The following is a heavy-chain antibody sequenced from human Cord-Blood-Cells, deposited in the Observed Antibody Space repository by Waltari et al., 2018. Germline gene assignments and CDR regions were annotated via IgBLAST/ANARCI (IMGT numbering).Heavy chain of an antibody. Sequence: EVQLVESGGGLVQPGGSLRLSCAASGFTFSSYWMHWVRQAPGKGLVWVSRINRDGSSTSYADSVKGRFTISRDNAKNTLYLQMNSLRAEDTAVYYCARGSTYYYDSSGYYWGQGTLVTVSS. CDR3: ARGSTYYYDSSGYY. CDR2: INRDGSST. CDR1: GFTFSSYW. J-gene: IGHJ4*02. V-gene: IGHV3-74*01. D-gene: IGHD3-22*01.